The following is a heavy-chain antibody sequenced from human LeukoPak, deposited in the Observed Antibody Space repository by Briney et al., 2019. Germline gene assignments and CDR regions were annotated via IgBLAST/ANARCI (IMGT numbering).Heavy chain of an antibody. CDR3: ARGGRGCSSTSCSPRNPLYYYYMDV. Sequence: ASVKVSCKASGYTFTSYDINWVRQATGQGLEWMGWMNPNSGNTGYAQKFQGRVTITRNTSISTAYMELSSLRSEDTAVYYCARGGRGCSSTSCSPRNPLYYYYMDVWGKGTTVTVSS. D-gene: IGHD2-2*01. J-gene: IGHJ6*03. CDR2: MNPNSGNT. CDR1: GYTFTSYD. V-gene: IGHV1-8*03.